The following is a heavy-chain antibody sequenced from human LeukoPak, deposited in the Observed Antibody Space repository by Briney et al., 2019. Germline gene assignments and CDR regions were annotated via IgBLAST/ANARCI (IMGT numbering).Heavy chain of an antibody. Sequence: GESLQISCKGSGSSFTSYWIGWVRQLPGKGLEWMGIIYPGDSDTRYSPSFQGQVTISADKSISTAYLQWSSLKASDTAMYYCARLGNVDTAMVNWFDLWGQGTLVTVSS. CDR2: IYPGDSDT. CDR3: ARLGNVDTAMVNWFDL. V-gene: IGHV5-51*01. J-gene: IGHJ5*02. D-gene: IGHD5-18*01. CDR1: GSSFTSYW.